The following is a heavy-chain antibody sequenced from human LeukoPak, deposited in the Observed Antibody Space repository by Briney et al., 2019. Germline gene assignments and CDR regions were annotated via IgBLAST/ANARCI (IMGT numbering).Heavy chain of an antibody. CDR3: AREKFYDNSGLDY. D-gene: IGHD3-22*01. CDR1: GFTFSSYE. J-gene: IGHJ4*02. V-gene: IGHV3-48*03. Sequence: GGSLRLSCAASGFTFSSYEMNWVRQAPGQGLEWVAYISSSGSTVYYADSVKGRFTTSRDNAKSSLFLQMNSLRAEDTADYYCAREKFYDNSGLDYWGQGTLVTVSS. CDR2: ISSSGSTV.